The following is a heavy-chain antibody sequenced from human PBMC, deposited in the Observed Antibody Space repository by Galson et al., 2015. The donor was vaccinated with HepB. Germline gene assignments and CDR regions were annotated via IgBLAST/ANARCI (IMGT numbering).Heavy chain of an antibody. CDR1: GFTFSSYA. D-gene: IGHD1-7*01. CDR3: ARASWNYNGDFDY. CDR2: ISYDGSNK. V-gene: IGHV3-30-3*01. J-gene: IGHJ4*02. Sequence: SLRLSCAASGFTFSSYAMHWVRQAPGKGLEWVAVISYDGSNKYYADSVKGRFTISRDNSKNTLYLQMNSLRAEDTAVYYCARASWNYNGDFDYWGQGTLVTVSS.